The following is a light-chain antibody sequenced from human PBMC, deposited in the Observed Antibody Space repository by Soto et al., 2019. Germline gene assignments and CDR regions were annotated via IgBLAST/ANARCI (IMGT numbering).Light chain of an antibody. V-gene: IGLV2-14*01. CDR2: DVS. J-gene: IGLJ1*01. CDR1: SSDVGGYNY. CDR3: SSNTSSSTPFSV. Sequence: QSVLTQPASVSGSPGQSITISCTGTSSDVGGYNYVSWYQQHPGKAPKLVIYDVSNRPSGVSNRFSGSKSGNTASLTISGLQSEPEADYCGSSNTSSSTPFSVYASGPTAPVL.